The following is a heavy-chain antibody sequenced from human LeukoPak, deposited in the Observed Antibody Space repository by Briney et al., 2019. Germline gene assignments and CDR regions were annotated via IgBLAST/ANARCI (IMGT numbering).Heavy chain of an antibody. J-gene: IGHJ5*02. D-gene: IGHD6-19*01. CDR3: VKEIDGAGTSNWFDP. Sequence: GGSLRLSCAASGSPLSRYAMSWVRQAPGKGLEWVSAISGSGGSTYYAASVKGRFTISRDNSKNTLYLQMNSLRAEDTAVYYCVKEIDGAGTSNWFDPWGQGTLVTVSS. CDR2: ISGSGGST. V-gene: IGHV3-23*01. CDR1: GSPLSRYA.